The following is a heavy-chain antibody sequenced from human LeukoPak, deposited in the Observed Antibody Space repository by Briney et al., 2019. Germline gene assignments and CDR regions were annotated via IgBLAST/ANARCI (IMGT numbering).Heavy chain of an antibody. CDR2: IYYSGST. J-gene: IGHJ5*02. CDR3: ARSALFGELDWFDP. V-gene: IGHV4-59*01. Sequence: SETLSLTCTVSGGSISSYYWGWIRQPPGKGLEWIGYIYYSGSTNYNPSLKSRVTISVDTSKNQFSLKLSSVTAADTAVYYCARSALFGELDWFDPWGQGTLVTVSS. CDR1: GGSISSYY. D-gene: IGHD3-10*01.